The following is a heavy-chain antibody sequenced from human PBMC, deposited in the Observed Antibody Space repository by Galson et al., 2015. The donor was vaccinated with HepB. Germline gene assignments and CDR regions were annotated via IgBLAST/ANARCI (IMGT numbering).Heavy chain of an antibody. Sequence: SLRLSCAASGFNFNNYWMSWFRQAPGKGLEWVANIKQDGSEEYYVDSVKGRFTISRDNAKTSVYLQMNSLRDEDTAVYYCARVRRWHDFGDWYFAVWGRGTLVTVSS. D-gene: IGHD4-17*01. V-gene: IGHV3-7*01. CDR1: GFNFNNYW. CDR2: IKQDGSEE. CDR3: ARVRRWHDFGDWYFAV. J-gene: IGHJ2*01.